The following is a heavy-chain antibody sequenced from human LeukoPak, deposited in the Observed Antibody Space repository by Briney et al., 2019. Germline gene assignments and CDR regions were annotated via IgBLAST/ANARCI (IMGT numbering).Heavy chain of an antibody. CDR3: ARELSGSKAFDI. V-gene: IGHV5-51*01. J-gene: IGHJ3*02. CDR1: GNSFPTYW. Sequence: GESLKISCKVSGNSFPTYWIGWVRQMPGKGLGWMGIIYPGDSDTRYSPSFQGQVTFSADKSISAAYLQWSSLKASDTAMYYCARELSGSKAFDIWGQGTMVTVSS. D-gene: IGHD3-10*01. CDR2: IYPGDSDT.